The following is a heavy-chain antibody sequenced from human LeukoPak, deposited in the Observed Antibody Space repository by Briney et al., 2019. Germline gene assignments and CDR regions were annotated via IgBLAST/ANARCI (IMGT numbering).Heavy chain of an antibody. CDR1: GFTFYDYA. V-gene: IGHV3-9*03. J-gene: IGHJ4*02. CDR2: ISWNSGSI. CDR3: AKDARGYYGSGSSLFDY. Sequence: PGRSLRLSCAASGFTFYDYAMHWVRQAPGKGLECVSGISWNSGSIGYADSVKGRFTISRDNAKNSLYLQMNSLRAEDMALYYCAKDARGYYGSGSSLFDYWGQGTLVTVSS. D-gene: IGHD3-10*01.